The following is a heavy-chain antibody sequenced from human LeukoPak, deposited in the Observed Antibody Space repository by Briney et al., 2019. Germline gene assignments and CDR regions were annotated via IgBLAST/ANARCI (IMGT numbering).Heavy chain of an antibody. Sequence: GASVKVSCKASGYSFTDYYMHWVRQAPGQGLEWMGWINPYSGGTNYAQGFRGRVTMTRDTSISTAYMELSRLRSDDTAVYYCARAEWSATTKFDYWGQGTLVTVSS. CDR2: INPYSGGT. D-gene: IGHD1/OR15-1a*01. V-gene: IGHV1-2*02. J-gene: IGHJ4*02. CDR3: ARAEWSATTKFDY. CDR1: GYSFTDYY.